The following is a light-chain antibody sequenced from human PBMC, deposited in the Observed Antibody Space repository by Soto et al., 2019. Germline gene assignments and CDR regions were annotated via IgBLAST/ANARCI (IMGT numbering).Light chain of an antibody. Sequence: EIVMTQSPATVSVSPGERATLSCRASQSVSSNLAWYQQKPGQAPRLLIYDASTRATGTPARFSGSGSGTEFTLTISSLQSEDFAVYYCQQYNNWPPWTFGQGTKVESK. CDR3: QQYNNWPPWT. CDR2: DAS. J-gene: IGKJ1*01. CDR1: QSVSSN. V-gene: IGKV3-15*01.